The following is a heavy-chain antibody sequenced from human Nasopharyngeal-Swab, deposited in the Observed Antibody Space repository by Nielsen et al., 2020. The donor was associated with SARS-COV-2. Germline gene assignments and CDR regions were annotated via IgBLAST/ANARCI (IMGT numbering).Heavy chain of an antibody. J-gene: IGHJ4*02. D-gene: IGHD7-27*01. V-gene: IGHV3-74*01. Sequence: GGSLRLSCAVSGFTFSNSWMHWVRHAPGKGLVWVSRIYSDGSRTSYADSVKGRFTISRDNPKNTVYLQMNSLRAEDTAVYYCARDFDKTGDWGQGTLVTVSS. CDR2: IYSDGSRT. CDR1: GFTFSNSW. CDR3: ARDFDKTGD.